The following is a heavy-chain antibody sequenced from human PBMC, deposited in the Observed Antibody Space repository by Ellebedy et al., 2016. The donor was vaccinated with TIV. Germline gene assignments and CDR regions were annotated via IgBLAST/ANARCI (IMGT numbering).Heavy chain of an antibody. D-gene: IGHD5-24*01. CDR2: IGSSSSIL. V-gene: IGHV3-48*04. J-gene: IGHJ5*02. CDR1: GFTFSSYA. CDR3: ATQMSTLHS. Sequence: GGSLRLXXAASGFTFSSYAMNWVRQAPGKGLEWLSYIGSSSSILYYADSVKGRFTISRGNAKNSLYLQMNSLRAEDAAVYYCATQMSTLHSWGQGTLVTVSS.